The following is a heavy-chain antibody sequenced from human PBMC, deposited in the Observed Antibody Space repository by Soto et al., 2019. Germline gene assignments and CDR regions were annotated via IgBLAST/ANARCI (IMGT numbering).Heavy chain of an antibody. CDR2: ISAYNGNT. J-gene: IGHJ4*02. Sequence: GASVKVSCKASGYTFTSYGISWVRQAPGQGLEWMGWISAYNGNTNYAQKLQGRVTMTTDTSTSTAYMELRSLRSDDTAVYYCARVSQAAAGMSYFDYWGQGTLVTVSS. CDR1: GYTFTSYG. V-gene: IGHV1-18*01. D-gene: IGHD6-13*01. CDR3: ARVSQAAAGMSYFDY.